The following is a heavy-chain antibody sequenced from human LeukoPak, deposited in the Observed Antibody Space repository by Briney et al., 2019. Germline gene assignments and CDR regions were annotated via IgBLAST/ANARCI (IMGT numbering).Heavy chain of an antibody. CDR2: IWYDGSNK. D-gene: IGHD5-18*01. Sequence: GRSLRLSCAASGFTFSSYGMHWVRQAPGKGLEWVAVIWYDGSNKYYADSVKGRFTISRDNSKNTLYLQMNRLRAEDTAVYYCAGARRGYSYGHLDYWGQGTLVTVSS. CDR3: AGARRGYSYGHLDY. J-gene: IGHJ4*02. CDR1: GFTFSSYG. V-gene: IGHV3-33*01.